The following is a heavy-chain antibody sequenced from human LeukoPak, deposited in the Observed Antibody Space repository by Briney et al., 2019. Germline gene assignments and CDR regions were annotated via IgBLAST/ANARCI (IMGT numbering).Heavy chain of an antibody. J-gene: IGHJ3*01. Sequence: SETLSLTCTVSGGSISSYYWSWIRQPPGRGLEWIGYIYYSGSTNYNPSLKSRVTISVDTSKNQFSLKVISVTAADTAVYYCAKDLLGWSSPRWGQGTMVTVSS. CDR3: AKDLLGWSSPR. D-gene: IGHD3-3*01. CDR1: GGSISSYY. CDR2: IYYSGST. V-gene: IGHV4-59*12.